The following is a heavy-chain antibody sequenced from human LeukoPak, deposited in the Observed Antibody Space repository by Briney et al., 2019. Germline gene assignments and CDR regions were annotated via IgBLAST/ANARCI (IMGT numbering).Heavy chain of an antibody. CDR1: GGSISSDN. CDR2: IYYSGST. CDR3: ARRSWAARDAFDI. D-gene: IGHD3-16*01. J-gene: IGHJ3*02. Sequence: SETLSLTCSVSGGSISSDNWNWIRQPPGEGLGWIGYIYYSGSTYYNPSLKSRVTISVDTSKNQFSLKLSSVTTADTAVYYCARRSWAARDAFDIWGQGTTVTVSS. V-gene: IGHV4-59*01.